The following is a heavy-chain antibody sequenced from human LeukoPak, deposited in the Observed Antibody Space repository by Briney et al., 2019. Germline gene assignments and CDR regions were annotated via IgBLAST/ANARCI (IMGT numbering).Heavy chain of an antibody. CDR1: GFTFDDYA. Sequence: GGSLRLSCAASGFTFDDYAMHWVRQAPGKGLEWVSGISWNSGSIGYADSVKGRFTISRDNAKNSLYLQLESLRVEDTAIYYCTRDGYGDSATDAFDVWGQGTKVTVSS. CDR2: ISWNSGSI. J-gene: IGHJ3*01. V-gene: IGHV3-9*01. CDR3: TRDGYGDSATDAFDV. D-gene: IGHD2-21*02.